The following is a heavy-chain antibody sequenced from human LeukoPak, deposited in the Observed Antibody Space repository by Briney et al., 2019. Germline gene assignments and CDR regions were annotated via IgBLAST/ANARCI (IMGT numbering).Heavy chain of an antibody. CDR2: ILNDGTNK. D-gene: IGHD3-10*01. CDR1: GFTFSSYG. CDR3: ANEWLHISGTYKANN. V-gene: IGHV3-30*02. Sequence: GGSLRLSCAASGFTFSSYGMHWVRQAPGKGLEWVAFILNDGTNKYHADSVKGRFTASRDNSKNTLYLQMNSLRTEDSAVYYCANEWLHISGTYKANNWGQGTLVTVSS. J-gene: IGHJ4*02.